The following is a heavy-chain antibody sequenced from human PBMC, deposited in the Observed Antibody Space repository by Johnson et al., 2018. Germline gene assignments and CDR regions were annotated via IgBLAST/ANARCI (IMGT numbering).Heavy chain of an antibody. V-gene: IGHV4-59*11. CDR2: IYYSGST. D-gene: IGHD3-9*01. Sequence: QVQLQESGPGLVKPSETLSLTCTVSGGSISSHYWSWIRQPPGKGLAWIGYIYYSGSTNYNPSLTSRVTISEDTPKNQLSLKLSSVTAEDTTVYYRASGRTNYYVILTGYYSYYYYMDVWGKGTTVTVSS. CDR3: ASGRTNYYVILTGYYSYYYYMDV. J-gene: IGHJ6*03. CDR1: GGSISSHY.